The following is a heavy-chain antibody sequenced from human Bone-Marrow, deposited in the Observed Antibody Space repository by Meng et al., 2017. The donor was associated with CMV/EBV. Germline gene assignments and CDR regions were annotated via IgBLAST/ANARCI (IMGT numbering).Heavy chain of an antibody. V-gene: IGHV3-53*01. CDR2: IYSGGST. J-gene: IGHJ2*01. CDR1: GFTVSSNY. D-gene: IGHD2-15*01. CDR3: ARVAGLYCSGGSCYFFWYFDL. Sequence: GESLKISCAASGFTVSSNYMNWVRQAPGKGLEWVSVIYSGGSTYYADSVKGRFTISRDNSKNTLYLQMNSLRAEDTAVYYCARVAGLYCSGGSCYFFWYFDLWGRGTLVTVSS.